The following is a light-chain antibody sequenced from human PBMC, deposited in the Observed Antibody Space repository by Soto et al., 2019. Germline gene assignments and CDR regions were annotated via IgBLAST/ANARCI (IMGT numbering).Light chain of an antibody. CDR2: GAS. J-gene: IGKJ1*01. V-gene: IGKV3-20*01. CDR1: QSFTTSQ. Sequence: VMTQAPATLSVSPGERATLSCRASQSFTTSQLAWYQQRPGQAPRVLIFGASRRATGIPDRFSGSGSGTDFTLTISRLEPEDSAVYCSQEYASSPRTFGQGTKVDIK. CDR3: QEYASSPRT.